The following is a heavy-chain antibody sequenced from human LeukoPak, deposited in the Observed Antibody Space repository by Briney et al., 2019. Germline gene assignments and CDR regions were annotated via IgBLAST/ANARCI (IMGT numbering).Heavy chain of an antibody. V-gene: IGHV1-18*01. CDR2: ISAQHGQT. J-gene: IGHJ4*02. CDR1: GYSENFYG. CDR3: ARGEGVTYYFDY. Sequence: ASVKVSCKTSGYSENFYGITWVRQVAGQGLEWMGWISAQHGQTEYAPNSQDRVTMTTDTYTNTAYMELRSLRSDDTAVYYCARGEGVTYYFDYWGQGTLVTVSS. D-gene: IGHD2-21*02.